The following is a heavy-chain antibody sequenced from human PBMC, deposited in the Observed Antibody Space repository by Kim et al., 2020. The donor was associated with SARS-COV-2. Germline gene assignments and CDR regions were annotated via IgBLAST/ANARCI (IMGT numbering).Heavy chain of an antibody. CDR3: ARCGSGSTLIYWFDP. J-gene: IGHJ5*02. V-gene: IGHV4-34*01. D-gene: IGHD1-7*01. Sequence: TPSRGSRITRSVDPSKNQFSLKLSSLTAADTAVYYCARCGSGSTLIYWFDPWGQGTLVTVSS.